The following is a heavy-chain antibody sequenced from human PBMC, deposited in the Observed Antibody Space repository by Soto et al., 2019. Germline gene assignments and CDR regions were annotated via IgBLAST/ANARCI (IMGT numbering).Heavy chain of an antibody. D-gene: IGHD3-3*01. V-gene: IGHV1-18*01. CDR2: ISAYNGNT. CDR3: ARDPRFLEWSPSVRVDY. Sequence: QVQLVQSGAEVKKPGASVKVSCKASGYTFTSYGISWVRQAPGQGLEWMGWISAYNGNTNYAQKLQGRVTMTTDTSTSTAYMELRSLRSDDTAVYYCARDPRFLEWSPSVRVDYWGQGTLVTVSS. CDR1: GYTFTSYG. J-gene: IGHJ4*02.